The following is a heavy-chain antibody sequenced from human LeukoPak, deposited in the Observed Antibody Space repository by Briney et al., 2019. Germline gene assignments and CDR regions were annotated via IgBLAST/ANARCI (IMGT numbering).Heavy chain of an antibody. CDR1: GYTFTSYG. CDR2: ISAYNGNT. D-gene: IGHD4-17*01. CDR3: ARAFTVTTPYYFDY. V-gene: IGHV1-18*01. Sequence: ASVKVSCKASGYTFTSYGISWVRQAPGQVLEWMGWISAYNGNTNYAQKLQGRVTMTTDTSTSTAYMELRSLRSDNTAVYYCARAFTVTTPYYFDYWGQGTLVTVSS. J-gene: IGHJ4*02.